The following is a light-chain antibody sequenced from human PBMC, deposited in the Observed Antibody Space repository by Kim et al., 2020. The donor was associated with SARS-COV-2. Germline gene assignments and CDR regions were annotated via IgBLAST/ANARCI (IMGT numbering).Light chain of an antibody. CDR1: QSLLYSSNNKNY. V-gene: IGKV4-1*01. CDR2: WAS. Sequence: DIVMTQSPDSLAVSLGERATINCKSGQSLLYSSNNKNYLLWYQQKPGQPPKLLIYWASTRESGVPDRFSGSGSGTDFTLTISSLQAEDVAVYYCQQYLSTPITFGGGTKVDIK. J-gene: IGKJ4*01. CDR3: QQYLSTPIT.